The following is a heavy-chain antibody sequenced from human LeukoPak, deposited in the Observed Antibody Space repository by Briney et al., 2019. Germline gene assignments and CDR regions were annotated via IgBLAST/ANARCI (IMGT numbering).Heavy chain of an antibody. V-gene: IGHV1-46*01. J-gene: IGHJ4*02. Sequence: GASVKVSCKASGYTFTSYYMHWVRQAPGQGLEWMGIINPSGGGTSYAQKFQGRVTMTRDTSTSTVYMELSSLRSKDTAVYYCASLPGYGSGQYYFDYWGQGTLVTVSS. CDR1: GYTFTSYY. CDR3: ASLPGYGSGQYYFDY. CDR2: INPSGGGT. D-gene: IGHD3-10*01.